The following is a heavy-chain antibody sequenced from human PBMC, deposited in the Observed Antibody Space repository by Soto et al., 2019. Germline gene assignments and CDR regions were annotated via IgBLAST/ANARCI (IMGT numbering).Heavy chain of an antibody. D-gene: IGHD4-17*01. CDR1: GFTFSSYG. V-gene: IGHV3-30*18. Sequence: QVQLVESGGGVVQPGRSLRLSCAASGFTFSSYGMHWVRQAPGKGLEWVAGISYDGSNKYYADSVKGRFTISRDNSKNTLYLQMNSLRAEDTAVYYCAKGGAYGDQGYFDYWGQGTLVTVSS. CDR2: ISYDGSNK. CDR3: AKGGAYGDQGYFDY. J-gene: IGHJ4*02.